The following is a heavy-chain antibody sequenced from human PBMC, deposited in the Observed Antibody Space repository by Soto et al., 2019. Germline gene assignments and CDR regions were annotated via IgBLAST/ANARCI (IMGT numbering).Heavy chain of an antibody. CDR1: GFTFSGDW. D-gene: IGHD2-2*01. J-gene: IGHJ4*02. CDR2: INMDGSST. V-gene: IGHV3-74*01. Sequence: EVQLVESGGGLVQPGGSLRLSCAASGFTFSGDWMHWVRQAAGKGLVWVSRINMDGSSTNYADSVKGRFTISRDNAKNTLYMQVHSLIVLDKAVYYCARGPRGLYHHDYWGQGALVPVSS. CDR3: ARGPRGLYHHDY.